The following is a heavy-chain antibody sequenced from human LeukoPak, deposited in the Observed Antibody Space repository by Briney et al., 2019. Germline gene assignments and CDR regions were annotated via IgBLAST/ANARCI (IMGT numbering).Heavy chain of an antibody. CDR3: ARGRRTPGLGGYENADPLFEY. V-gene: IGHV1-2*02. CDR1: GYTFTGYY. D-gene: IGHD5-12*01. Sequence: ASVKVSCEASGYTFTGYYMLWVRQAPGQGLEWMGWINPNSGGTNYPQKFQGRVTMTRDTSISTAYMEVSRLRSDDTAVYHCARGRRTPGLGGYENADPLFEYWGQGTLVTVSS. CDR2: INPNSGGT. J-gene: IGHJ4*02.